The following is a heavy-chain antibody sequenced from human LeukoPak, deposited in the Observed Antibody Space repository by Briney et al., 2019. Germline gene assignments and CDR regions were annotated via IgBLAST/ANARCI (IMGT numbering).Heavy chain of an antibody. J-gene: IGHJ3*02. Sequence: ASVKVSCKASGYTFTSYGISWLRQAPEQGLEWMGWISAYNGNTNYAQKLQGRVTITADESTSTAYMELSSLRSEDTAVYYCASGVNDAFDIWGQGTMVTVSS. CDR3: ASGVNDAFDI. V-gene: IGHV1-18*01. CDR2: ISAYNGNT. CDR1: GYTFTSYG. D-gene: IGHD2-8*01.